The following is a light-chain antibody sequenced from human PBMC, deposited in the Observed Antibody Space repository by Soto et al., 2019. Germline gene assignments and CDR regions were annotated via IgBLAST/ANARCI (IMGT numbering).Light chain of an antibody. V-gene: IGKV3D-11*02. CDR1: QSVETY. CDR3: QQRKLWHRIT. CDR2: DAF. J-gene: IGKJ5*01. Sequence: EIVLTQSPVTLSLSPGERATLSCRASQSVETYLAWYQQKPGKAPRLLIYDAFNRATGIPARFSGSGSGTDCTLTTSSLTTEDFAVYYCQQRKLWHRITFGQGTRLEIK.